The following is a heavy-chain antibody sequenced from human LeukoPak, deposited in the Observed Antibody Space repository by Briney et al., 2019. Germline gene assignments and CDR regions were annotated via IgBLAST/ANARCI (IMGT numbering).Heavy chain of an antibody. CDR3: AREDDFRSGYQYWYFDL. D-gene: IGHD3-3*01. Sequence: GGSLRLSCAASGFTFSSYWMSWVRQAPGKGLEWVANIKQDGSEEYYVDSVKGRFTISRDNAKNSLYLQMNSLRAEDTAVYYCAREDDFRSGYQYWYFDLWGRGTLVTVSS. CDR1: GFTFSSYW. V-gene: IGHV3-7*01. J-gene: IGHJ2*01. CDR2: IKQDGSEE.